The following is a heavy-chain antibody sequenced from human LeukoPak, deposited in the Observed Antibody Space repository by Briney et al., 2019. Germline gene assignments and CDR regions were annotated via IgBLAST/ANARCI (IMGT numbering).Heavy chain of an antibody. V-gene: IGHV3-7*01. D-gene: IGHD5-24*01. CDR1: GFTFSTYW. Sequence: GGSLRLSCAASGFTFSTYWMSWVRQAPGKGVEWVASVKEDGSKKEYVDSVKGRFTISGDNAKNSVYLQMNTLRAEDTAVYYCARWRGVQSEFVYWGQGALVTVSS. CDR3: ARWRGVQSEFVY. CDR2: VKEDGSKK. J-gene: IGHJ4*02.